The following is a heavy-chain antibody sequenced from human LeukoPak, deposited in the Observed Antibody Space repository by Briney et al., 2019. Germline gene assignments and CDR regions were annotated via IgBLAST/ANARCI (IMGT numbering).Heavy chain of an antibody. CDR1: GGSISRGSYY. J-gene: IGHJ4*02. D-gene: IGHD3-10*01. V-gene: IGHV4-61*02. Sequence: SETLSLTCTVSGGSISRGSYYWSWIRQPAGKGLEWIGRIYTSGSTNYNPSLKSRVTISVDTSKNQFSLKLSSVTAADTAVYYCARITMVRGVDTDYWGQGTLVTVSS. CDR3: ARITMVRGVDTDY. CDR2: IYTSGST.